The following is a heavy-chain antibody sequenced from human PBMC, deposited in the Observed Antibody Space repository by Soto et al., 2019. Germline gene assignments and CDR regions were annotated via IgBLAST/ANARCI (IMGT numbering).Heavy chain of an antibody. D-gene: IGHD3-16*01. CDR3: ARERGNYKYFDY. CDR2: VNTYKGNT. J-gene: IGHJ4*02. CDR1: GYTFTDYG. Sequence: QVQLVQSGAEVKKPGASVKVSCKASGYTFTDYGFTWVRQAPGQGLEWMGWVNTYKGNTNYAQNFQGRVTMTTDTSTNTAYMELRGLRSYDTALYYCARERGNYKYFDYWGQGTLVAVSS. V-gene: IGHV1-18*01.